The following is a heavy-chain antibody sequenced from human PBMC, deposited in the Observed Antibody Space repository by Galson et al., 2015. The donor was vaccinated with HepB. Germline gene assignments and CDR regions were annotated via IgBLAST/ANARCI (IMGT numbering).Heavy chain of an antibody. CDR2: ISSSSSYI. CDR1: GFTFSSYS. D-gene: IGHD3-10*01. J-gene: IGHJ3*02. CDR3: GRDGYGSGSYYRGGAFDI. Sequence: SLRLSCAASGFTFSSYSMNWVRQAPGKGLEWVSSISSSSSYIYYADSVKGRFTISRDNAKNSLYLQMNSLRAEDTAVYYCGRDGYGSGSYYRGGAFDIWGQGTMVTVSS. V-gene: IGHV3-21*01.